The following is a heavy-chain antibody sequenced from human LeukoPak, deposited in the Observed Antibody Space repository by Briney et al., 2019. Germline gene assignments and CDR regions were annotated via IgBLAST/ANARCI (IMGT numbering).Heavy chain of an antibody. Sequence: SETLSLTCTVSGYSISSGYYWGWIRQPPGKGLEWIGSIYHSGSTYYNPSLKSRVTISVDTSKNQCSLKLTSVTAADTAVYYCARVVYRGENWFDPWGQGTLVTVSS. CDR1: GYSISSGYY. V-gene: IGHV4-38-2*02. CDR2: IYHSGST. D-gene: IGHD3-10*01. CDR3: ARVVYRGENWFDP. J-gene: IGHJ5*02.